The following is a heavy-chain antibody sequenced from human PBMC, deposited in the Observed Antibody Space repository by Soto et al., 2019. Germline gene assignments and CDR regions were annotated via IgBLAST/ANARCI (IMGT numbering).Heavy chain of an antibody. D-gene: IGHD2-2*01. Sequence: QVQLVESGGGVVQPGRSLRLSCVASGFTFSTYGMHWVRQAPGKGLEWVAVISYDGKNKYYADSVKGRLTISRDNSKKTXYXXMTRLRGEDTAVYYCAKGQHCSSTSCYFYHYGMDVWGQGTTVAVTS. CDR2: ISYDGKNK. CDR3: AKGQHCSSTSCYFYHYGMDV. V-gene: IGHV3-30*18. CDR1: GFTFSTYG. J-gene: IGHJ6*02.